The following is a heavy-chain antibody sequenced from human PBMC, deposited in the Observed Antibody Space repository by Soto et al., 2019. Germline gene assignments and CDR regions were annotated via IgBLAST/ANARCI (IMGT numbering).Heavy chain of an antibody. Sequence: GGSLRLSCAASGFTFSSYAMSWVRQAPGKGLEWVSAISGSGGSTYYADSVKGRFTISRDNSKYTLYLQMNSLRGEDTAVYYCARGSKAGDGYNSVDYYYYGMDVWGQGTTVTVSS. D-gene: IGHD5-12*01. CDR1: GFTFSSYA. CDR2: ISGSGGST. J-gene: IGHJ6*02. V-gene: IGHV3-23*01. CDR3: ARGSKAGDGYNSVDYYYYGMDV.